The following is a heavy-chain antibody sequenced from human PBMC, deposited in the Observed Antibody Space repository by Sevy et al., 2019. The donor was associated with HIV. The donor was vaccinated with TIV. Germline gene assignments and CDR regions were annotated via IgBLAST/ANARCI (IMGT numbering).Heavy chain of an antibody. CDR1: GFTFSSYA. V-gene: IGHV3-23*01. CDR2: IYGSGGVT. Sequence: GGSLRLSCAASGFTFSSYAMNWVRQAPGKRLEWVSTIYGSGGVTYYADSVKGRFTISRDKSKNTLYLQMNSLRVEDTAVYYCAGGRYDSSGSFDAFDIWGQGTMVTVSS. J-gene: IGHJ3*02. CDR3: AGGRYDSSGSFDAFDI. D-gene: IGHD3-22*01.